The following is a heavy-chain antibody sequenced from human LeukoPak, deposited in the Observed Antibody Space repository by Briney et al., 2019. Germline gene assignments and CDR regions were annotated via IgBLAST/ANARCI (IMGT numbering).Heavy chain of an antibody. Sequence: SVKVSCKASGGTFTSYAMSWVRQAPGQGLEWMGGIIPIFGTANYAQKFQGRVTITADESTSTAYMELSSLRSEDTAVYYCARDTGYSYGYYYYGMDVWGQGTTVTVSS. CDR3: ARDTGYSYGYYYYGMDV. CDR2: IIPIFGTA. J-gene: IGHJ6*02. D-gene: IGHD5-18*01. CDR1: GGTFTSYA. V-gene: IGHV1-69*01.